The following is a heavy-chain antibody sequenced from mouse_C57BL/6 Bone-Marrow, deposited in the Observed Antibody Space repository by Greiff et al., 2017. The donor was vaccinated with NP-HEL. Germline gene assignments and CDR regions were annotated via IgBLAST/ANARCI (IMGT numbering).Heavy chain of an antibody. Sequence: QVQLQQPGAELVMPGASVKLSCKASGYTFTSYWMHWVKQRPGQGLEWIGEIDPSDSYTNYNQKFKGKSTLTVDKSSSTAYMQLSSLTSEDSAVYYCARGKDYGSSFDYWGQGTTLTVSS. D-gene: IGHD1-1*01. CDR1: GYTFTSYW. CDR2: IDPSDSYT. V-gene: IGHV1-69*01. J-gene: IGHJ2*01. CDR3: ARGKDYGSSFDY.